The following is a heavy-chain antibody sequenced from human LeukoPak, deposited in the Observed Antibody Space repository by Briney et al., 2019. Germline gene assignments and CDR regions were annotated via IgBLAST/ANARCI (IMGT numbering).Heavy chain of an antibody. J-gene: IGHJ5*02. CDR3: TRHVRKRGIAVAVTPGWFDP. CDR2: IYYSGST. Sequence: SETLSLTCTVSGGSISSSSYYWGWIRQPPGKGLEWIGSIYYSGSTYYNPSLKSRVTISVDTSKNQFSLKLSSVTAADTAVYYCTRHVRKRGIAVAVTPGWFDPWGQGTLVTVSS. D-gene: IGHD6-19*01. V-gene: IGHV4-39*01. CDR1: GGSISSSSYY.